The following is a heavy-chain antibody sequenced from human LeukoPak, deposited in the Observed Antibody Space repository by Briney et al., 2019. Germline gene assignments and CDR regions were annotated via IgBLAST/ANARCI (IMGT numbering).Heavy chain of an antibody. V-gene: IGHV4-34*01. CDR3: ARDVWGGSTWYPPVAWFDP. Sequence: SETLSLTCAVYGGSFSGYYWSWIRQPPGKGLEWIGEINHSGSTNYNPSLKSRVTISIGTSKRYFSLDLTSVTVADTAVYYCARDVWGGSTWYPPVAWFDPWGQGALVTVSS. J-gene: IGHJ5*02. CDR2: INHSGST. CDR1: GGSFSGYY. D-gene: IGHD6-13*01.